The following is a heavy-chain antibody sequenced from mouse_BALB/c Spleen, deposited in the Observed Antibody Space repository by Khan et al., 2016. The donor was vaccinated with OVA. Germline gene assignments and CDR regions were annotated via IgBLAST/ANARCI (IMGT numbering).Heavy chain of an antibody. Sequence: DLVKPGASVKLSCKASGYTFTSYWINWIKQRPGQGLEWIGRIAPGSGSTYYNEMFKGKATLTVDTSSRTAYVQPSSLSSEDSAVYVCARENYYGSTCYAMDYWGQGTSVTVSS. CDR3: ARENYYGSTCYAMDY. CDR1: GYTFTSYW. V-gene: IGHV1S41*01. D-gene: IGHD1-1*01. CDR2: IAPGSGST. J-gene: IGHJ4*01.